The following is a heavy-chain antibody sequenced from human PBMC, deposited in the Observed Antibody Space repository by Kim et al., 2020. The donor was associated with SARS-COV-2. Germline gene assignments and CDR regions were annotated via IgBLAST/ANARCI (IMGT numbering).Heavy chain of an antibody. D-gene: IGHD3-10*01. CDR1: GGSFSGYY. CDR2: INHSGST. V-gene: IGHV4-34*01. CDR3: ARGIPRRITMVRGVGGFGY. Sequence: SETLSLTCAVYGGSFSGYYWSWIRQPPGKGLEWIGEINHSGSTNYNPSLKSRVTISVDTSKNQLSLKLSSVTAADTAVYYCARGIPRRITMVRGVGGFGYWGQGTLVTVSS. J-gene: IGHJ4*02.